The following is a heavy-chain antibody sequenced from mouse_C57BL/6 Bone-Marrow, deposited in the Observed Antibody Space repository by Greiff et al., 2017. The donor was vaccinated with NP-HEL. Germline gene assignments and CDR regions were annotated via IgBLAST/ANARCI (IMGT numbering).Heavy chain of an antibody. Sequence: QVQLQQPGAELVKPGASVKLSCKASGYTFTSYWMHWVKQRPGQGLEWIGMIHPNSGSTNYNEKFKSKATLTVDKSSSTAYMQLSSLTSEDSAVYYCARRGWLLLFAYWGQGTLVTVSA. CDR2: IHPNSGST. CDR1: GYTFTSYW. D-gene: IGHD2-3*01. V-gene: IGHV1-64*01. J-gene: IGHJ3*01. CDR3: ARRGWLLLFAY.